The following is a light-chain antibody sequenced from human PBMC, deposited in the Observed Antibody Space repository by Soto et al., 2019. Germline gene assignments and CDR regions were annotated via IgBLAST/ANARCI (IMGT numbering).Light chain of an antibody. V-gene: IGKV3-20*01. CDR2: GTS. CDR3: QQYGSWT. J-gene: IGKJ1*01. Sequence: EIVLTQSPGTLSVSPGERATLSCRSSQTISSQYLAWYQQKHGQAPSLLIYGTSSWATGTPDRFSGSGSGTDFTLTISRLEPEDSAIYYCQQYGSWTFGQGTKVEIK. CDR1: QTISSQY.